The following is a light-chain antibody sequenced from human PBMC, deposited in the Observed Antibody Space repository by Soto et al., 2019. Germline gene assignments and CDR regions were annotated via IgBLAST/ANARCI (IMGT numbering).Light chain of an antibody. V-gene: IGLV2-14*01. CDR3: SSYTSGSVYV. CDR1: SSDVGDYNY. J-gene: IGLJ1*01. CDR2: EVS. Sequence: QSSLTQAAFVSGSPGQSISISCTGTSSDVGDYNYVSWYQQNPGKAPKLMIYEVSNRPSGVSNRFSGSKSGNTASLTISGLQAEEEADYYCSSYTSGSVYVFGTGTKVTVL.